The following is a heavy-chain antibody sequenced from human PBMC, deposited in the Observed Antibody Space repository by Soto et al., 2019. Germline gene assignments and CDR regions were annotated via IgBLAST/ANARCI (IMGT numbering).Heavy chain of an antibody. CDR3: AIRTSVFGVVAMGGLDV. D-gene: IGHD3-3*01. CDR2: IIPIFPTA. Sequence: VQLVQSGAELKKPGSSVRVSCQASGGTFSSYSVNWVRQAPGQGLEWMGGIIPIFPTADHAQRFQGRVTITADKSTNTAYMELSSLRSDDTAVYSCAIRTSVFGVVAMGGLDVWGQGTTVTVSS. J-gene: IGHJ6*01. CDR1: GGTFSSYS. V-gene: IGHV1-69*14.